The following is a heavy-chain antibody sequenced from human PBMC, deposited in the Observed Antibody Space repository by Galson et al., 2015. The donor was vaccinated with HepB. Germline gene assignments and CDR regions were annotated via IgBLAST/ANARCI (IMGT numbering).Heavy chain of an antibody. CDR3: AREWVSYWDDYGLNYYYYGMDV. CDR2: ISAYNGNT. D-gene: IGHD4-17*01. CDR1: GYTFTSYG. V-gene: IGHV1-18*04. J-gene: IGHJ6*02. Sequence: SVKVSCKASGYTFTSYGISWVRQAPGQGLEWMGWISAYNGNTNYAQKLQGRVTMTTDTSTSTAYMELRSLRSDDTAVYYCAREWVSYWDDYGLNYYYYGMDVWGQGTTVTVSS.